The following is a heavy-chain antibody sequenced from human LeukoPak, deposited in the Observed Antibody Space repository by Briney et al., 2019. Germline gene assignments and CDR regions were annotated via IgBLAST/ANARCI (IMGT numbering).Heavy chain of an antibody. D-gene: IGHD3/OR15-3a*01. V-gene: IGHV4-39*01. CDR3: ARQTGSGLFILP. CDR2: IYYTGST. J-gene: IGHJ4*02. CDR1: NGSISSNTYY. Sequence: PSETLSLTCIVSNGSISSNTYYWGWIRQPPVQGLEWIGTIYYTGSTYYNPSLKSRVTISVDTSKNQFSLKLTSVTAADTAVYYCARQTGSGLFILPGGQGTLVTVSS.